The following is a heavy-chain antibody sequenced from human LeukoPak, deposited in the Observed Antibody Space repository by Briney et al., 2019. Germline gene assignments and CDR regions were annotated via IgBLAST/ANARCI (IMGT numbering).Heavy chain of an antibody. V-gene: IGHV1-18*01. CDR3: ARSPWEYYYDSSGYYFSEYFQH. J-gene: IGHJ1*01. CDR2: ISAYNGNT. Sequence: ASVKVSCKASGYTFTSYGISWVRQAPGQGLEWMGWISAYNGNTNYAQKLQGRVTMTTDTSTSTAYMELRSLRSDDTAVYYCARSPWEYYYDSSGYYFSEYFQHWGQGTLVTVSS. CDR1: GYTFTSYG. D-gene: IGHD3-22*01.